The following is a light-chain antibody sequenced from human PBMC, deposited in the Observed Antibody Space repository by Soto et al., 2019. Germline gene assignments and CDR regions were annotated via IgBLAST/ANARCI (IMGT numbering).Light chain of an antibody. CDR2: AAS. CDR1: QGLSSE. CDR3: QQLNSYPIT. J-gene: IGKJ5*01. Sequence: DIQLTQSPSFLSASVGDRVTITCRASQGLSSELAWYQQKPGKAPKLLIYAASTLQSGVPSRFSGSGSGTEFTLTISSLQPEDFATYYCQQLNSYPITFGQGTRLEIK. V-gene: IGKV1-9*01.